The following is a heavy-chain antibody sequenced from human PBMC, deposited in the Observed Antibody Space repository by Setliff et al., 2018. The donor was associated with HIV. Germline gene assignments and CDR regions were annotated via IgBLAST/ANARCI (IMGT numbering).Heavy chain of an antibody. Sequence: SVKVSCKASGGTFSNYAISWVRQAPGQGLEWMARIIPIFRTTNYAQKFQGRVTITADKSTTTAYMDLSSLRYEDTAVYYCAAGYGYELLSSYYFDYWGQGTLVTVSS. CDR3: AAGYGYELLSSYYFDY. CDR1: GGTFSNYA. V-gene: IGHV1-69*06. J-gene: IGHJ4*02. CDR2: IIPIFRTT. D-gene: IGHD5-18*01.